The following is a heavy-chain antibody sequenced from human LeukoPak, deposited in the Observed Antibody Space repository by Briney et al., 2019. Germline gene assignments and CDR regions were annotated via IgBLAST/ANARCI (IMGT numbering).Heavy chain of an antibody. V-gene: IGHV4-39*01. CDR3: ARHFDPSGRGTYSFYYMDV. CDR2: ISYSGST. Sequence: PSETLSLTCTVSSGSIRTKNFYWAWIRQPPGKGLEWIGSISYSGSTYYNPSLKSRVTISVDTSKNQFSLKLSSVTAADTAVYYCARHFDPSGRGTYSFYYMDVWGKGTTVAVSS. CDR1: SGSIRTKNFY. J-gene: IGHJ6*03. D-gene: IGHD5-18*01.